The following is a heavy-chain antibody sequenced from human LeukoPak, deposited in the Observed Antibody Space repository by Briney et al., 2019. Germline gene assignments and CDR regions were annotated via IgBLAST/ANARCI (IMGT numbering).Heavy chain of an antibody. CDR2: ISSSSSYT. Sequence: PGGSLRLSCAASGFTFSDYYMSWIRQAPGKGLEWVSYISSSSSYTNYADPVKGRFTISRDNAKNSLYLQMNSLRAEDTAVYYCARAVHSSSSEWYYYYGMDVWGKGTTVTVSS. CDR1: GFTFSDYY. CDR3: ARAVHSSSSEWYYYYGMDV. D-gene: IGHD6-13*01. V-gene: IGHV3-11*06. J-gene: IGHJ6*04.